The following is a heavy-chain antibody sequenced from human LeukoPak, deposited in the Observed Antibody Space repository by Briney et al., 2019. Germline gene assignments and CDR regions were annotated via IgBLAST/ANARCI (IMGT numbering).Heavy chain of an antibody. Sequence: PGGSLRLSCAASGFSFSSYGMHWVRQAPGKGLEWVAVISYDGSVKYYADSVKGRFTISRDNSKNTLYLQMNSLSAEDTAVYYCAREWGDSSGYYCDYWGQGTLVTVSS. CDR3: AREWGDSSGYYCDY. V-gene: IGHV3-30-3*01. D-gene: IGHD3-22*01. CDR2: ISYDGSVK. J-gene: IGHJ4*02. CDR1: GFSFSSYG.